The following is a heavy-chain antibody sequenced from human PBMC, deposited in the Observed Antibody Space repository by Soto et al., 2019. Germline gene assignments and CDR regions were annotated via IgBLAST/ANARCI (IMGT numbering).Heavy chain of an antibody. J-gene: IGHJ6*02. CDR2: VIPIFGTA. Sequence: QVQLVQSGAEVKKPGSSVKVSCKSSGGTSNTYTIGWVRQAPGQGLEWMGGVIPIFGTANYAQKFQGRVTITADKSTNTAYMELSSLRSEDTAVYYCARSEVVPTILYYYGLDVWGQGTTVTVSS. D-gene: IGHD3-3*01. CDR3: ARSEVVPTILYYYGLDV. CDR1: GGTSNTYT. V-gene: IGHV1-69*14.